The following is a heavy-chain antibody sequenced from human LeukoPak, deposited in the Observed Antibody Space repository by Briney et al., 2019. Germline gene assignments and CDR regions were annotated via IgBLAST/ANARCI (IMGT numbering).Heavy chain of an antibody. D-gene: IGHD3-10*01. V-gene: IGHV4-59*01. CDR1: GGSISSYY. CDR3: ARVEFRPMVRGVIDY. J-gene: IGHJ4*02. CDR2: IYYSGNT. Sequence: PSETLSLTCTVSGGSISSYYWSWMRQPPGKGLEWIGYIYYSGNTNYNPSLKSRVTISVDTSKNQFSLKLSSVTAADTAVYYCARVEFRPMVRGVIDYWGQGTLVTVSS.